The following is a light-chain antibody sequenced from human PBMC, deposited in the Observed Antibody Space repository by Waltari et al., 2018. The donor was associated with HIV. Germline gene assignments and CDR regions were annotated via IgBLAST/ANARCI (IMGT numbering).Light chain of an antibody. CDR2: LGS. CDR3: MQALQTPT. CDR1: QSLLHSNGYNY. Sequence: DIVMTQSPLSLPVTPGEPASITCRSSQSLLHSNGYNYLDWYLQKPGQPPQLLIYLGSNRASGVPDRFSGSGSGTDFTLKISRVEAEDVGFYYCMQALQTPTFGGGTKVEI. J-gene: IGKJ4*01. V-gene: IGKV2-28*01.